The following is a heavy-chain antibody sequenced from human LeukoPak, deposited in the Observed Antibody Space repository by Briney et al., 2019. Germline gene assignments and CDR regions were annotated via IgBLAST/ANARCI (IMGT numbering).Heavy chain of an antibody. D-gene: IGHD6-19*01. CDR2: IIPIFGTA. J-gene: IGHJ4*02. CDR3: ARDRRTCSSGWYDY. V-gene: IGHV1-69*06. CDR1: GGTFSSYA. Sequence: GASVKVSCKASGGTFSSYAISWVRQAPGQGLEWMGGIIPIFGTANYAQKFQGRVTITADKSTSTAYMELSSLRSEDTAVYYCARDRRTCSSGWYDYWGQGTLVTVSS.